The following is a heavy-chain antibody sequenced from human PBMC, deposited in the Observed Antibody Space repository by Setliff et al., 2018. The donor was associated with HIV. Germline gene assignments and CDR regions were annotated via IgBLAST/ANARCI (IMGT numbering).Heavy chain of an antibody. Sequence: ASVKVSCKASGYTFTDYYIHWVRQAPGQGLEWMGRINPNSGGTNYAQKFQGRVTMTRDRSISTAHMELSRLRSDDTAVYYCATKVYCTNGVCLDAFDVWAKGQWSP. CDR2: INPNSGGT. D-gene: IGHD2-8*01. CDR3: ATKVYCTNGVCLDAFDV. V-gene: IGHV1-2*06. CDR1: GYTFTDYY. J-gene: IGHJ3*01.